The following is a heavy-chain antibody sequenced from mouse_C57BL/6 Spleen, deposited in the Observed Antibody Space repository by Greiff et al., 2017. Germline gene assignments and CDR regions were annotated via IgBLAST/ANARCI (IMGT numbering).Heavy chain of an antibody. V-gene: IGHV1-15*01. J-gene: IGHJ2*01. Sequence: QVQLQQSGAELVRPGASVTLSCKASGYTFTDYEMHWVKQTPVHGLEWIGAIDPETGGTAYNQKFKGKARLTADKSSSTAYMELRSLTSEASAVYYCTEGSSYDYWGQGTTLTVSS. CDR3: TEGSSYDY. D-gene: IGHD1-1*01. CDR1: GYTFTDYE. CDR2: IDPETGGT.